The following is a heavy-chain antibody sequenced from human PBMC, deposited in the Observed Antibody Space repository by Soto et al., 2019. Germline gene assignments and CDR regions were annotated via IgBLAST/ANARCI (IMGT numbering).Heavy chain of an antibody. J-gene: IGHJ4*02. CDR3: ARQCRSGGDCCDY. V-gene: IGHV3-33*01. D-gene: IGHD2-21*01. Sequence: QVQLVESGGGVVQPGRSLRLSCAASGFTFSSYGMHWVRQAPGKGLEWVAVIWYDGSNKYYADSVKGRFTISRDNSKNTLYLQMNSLRAEDTAVYYCARQCRSGGDCCDYWGQGTLVTVSS. CDR1: GFTFSSYG. CDR2: IWYDGSNK.